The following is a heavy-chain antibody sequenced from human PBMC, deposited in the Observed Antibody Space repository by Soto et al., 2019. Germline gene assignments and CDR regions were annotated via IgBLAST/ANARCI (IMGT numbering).Heavy chain of an antibody. CDR3: ARGNTGCGNFDY. Sequence: GGSLRLSCAASGFTVTSYWMHWVRQAPGKGLVWVSRTSPAGSSTYYADFVRGRFTISKDTAKNTLYLQINSLGAEDTAVYYCARGNTGCGNFDYWGQGTLVTVSS. CDR1: GFTVTSYW. J-gene: IGHJ4*02. CDR2: TSPAGSST. V-gene: IGHV3-74*01. D-gene: IGHD5-12*01.